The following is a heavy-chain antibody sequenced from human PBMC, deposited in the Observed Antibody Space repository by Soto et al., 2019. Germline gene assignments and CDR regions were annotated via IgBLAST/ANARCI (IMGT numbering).Heavy chain of an antibody. J-gene: IGHJ6*03. CDR1: GFTFSNAW. CDR3: TTGWGSSWSYYYYYYYMDV. D-gene: IGHD6-13*01. Sequence: GGSLRLSCAASGFTFSNAWMSWVRQAPGKGLEWVGRIKRKTDGGTTDYAAPVKGRFTISRDDSKNTLYLQMNSLKTEDTAVYYCTTGWGSSWSYYYYYYYMDVWGKGTTVTVSS. V-gene: IGHV3-15*01. CDR2: IKRKTDGGTT.